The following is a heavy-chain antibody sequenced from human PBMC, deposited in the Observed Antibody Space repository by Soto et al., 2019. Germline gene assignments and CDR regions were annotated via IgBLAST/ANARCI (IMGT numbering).Heavy chain of an antibody. D-gene: IGHD6-13*01. J-gene: IGHJ4*02. CDR2: INPSGGST. CDR3: ARGRTGYTTSWYVY. V-gene: IGHV1-46*01. Sequence: ASVKVSCTASGYTYTNYHMHWLRQAPGQGLEWMGMINPSGGSTTYAQKFQGRVTMTRDTSTSTVYMELSSLRSEDTAVYYCARGRTGYTTSWYVYWGQGTPVTVSS. CDR1: GYTYTNYH.